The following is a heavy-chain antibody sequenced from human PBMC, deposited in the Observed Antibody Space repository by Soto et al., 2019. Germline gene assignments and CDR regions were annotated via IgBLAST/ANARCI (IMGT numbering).Heavy chain of an antibody. V-gene: IGHV3-21*01. Sequence: PGGSLRLSCAASGFTFSSYSMNWVRQAPGKGLEWVSSISSSSSYIYYADSVKGRFTISRDNAKNSLYLQMNSLRAEDTAVYYCARDVGATSGMDVWGRGTTVTVSS. J-gene: IGHJ6*02. CDR1: GFTFSSYS. CDR3: ARDVGATSGMDV. CDR2: ISSSSSYI. D-gene: IGHD1-26*01.